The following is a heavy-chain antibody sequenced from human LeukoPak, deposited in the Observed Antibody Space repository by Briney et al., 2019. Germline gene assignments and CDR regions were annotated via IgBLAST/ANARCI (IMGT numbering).Heavy chain of an antibody. CDR3: ARQKWEQQGRAYSFNGLDV. CDR2: IYLYGTT. V-gene: IGHV4-4*02. D-gene: IGHD1/OR15-1a*01. J-gene: IGHJ6*02. CDR1: IGSISSSKW. Sequence: SETLSLTCSVSIGSISSSKWWSWVRQSPGKGLEWIGEIYLYGTTNYNPSFTSRVTMSVDRSRNQFSLKLTPVTGADTAVYHCARQKWEQQGRAYSFNGLDVWGPGTTVIVSS.